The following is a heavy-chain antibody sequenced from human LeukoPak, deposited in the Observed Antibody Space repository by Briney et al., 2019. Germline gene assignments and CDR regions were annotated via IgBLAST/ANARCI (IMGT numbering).Heavy chain of an antibody. J-gene: IGHJ4*02. CDR2: IYTSGST. CDR1: GGSISYY. Sequence: SETLSPTCTVSGGSISYYWSWIRQPAGKGLEWIGRIYTSGSTNYNPSLKSRVTMSVDTSKNQFSLKLSSVTAADTAVYYCARGSYYYYYDSSGYEGTGFDYWGQGTLVTVSS. V-gene: IGHV4-4*07. D-gene: IGHD3-22*01. CDR3: ARGSYYYYYDSSGYEGTGFDY.